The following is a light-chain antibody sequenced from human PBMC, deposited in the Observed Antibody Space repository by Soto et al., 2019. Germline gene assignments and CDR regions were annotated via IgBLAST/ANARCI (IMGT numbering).Light chain of an antibody. CDR1: QDISNN. CDR2: DAS. CDR3: QQYFHRLLT. V-gene: IGKV1-33*01. J-gene: IGKJ4*01. Sequence: DFQMTQSPSSLSASIGDRVTITCQASQDISNNLNWYQQKPGKAPKLLIYDASNLKTGVPSRFSGSGSETDFTFTISSLQPEDIATYYCQQYFHRLLTFGGGTKVEI.